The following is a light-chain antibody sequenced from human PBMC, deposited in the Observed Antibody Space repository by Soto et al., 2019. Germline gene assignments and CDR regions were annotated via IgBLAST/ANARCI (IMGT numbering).Light chain of an antibody. Sequence: QAVVTQSTSASGTPGQRVTISCSGSSSNVGVNSVNWYQQLPGTAPKLLIYNLYQRPSGVPDRFSGSRSGTSASLAISGLQSEDEADYYCAAWDDSLNGVVFGGGTKLTVL. J-gene: IGLJ2*01. CDR2: NLY. CDR3: AAWDDSLNGVV. CDR1: SSNVGVNS. V-gene: IGLV1-44*01.